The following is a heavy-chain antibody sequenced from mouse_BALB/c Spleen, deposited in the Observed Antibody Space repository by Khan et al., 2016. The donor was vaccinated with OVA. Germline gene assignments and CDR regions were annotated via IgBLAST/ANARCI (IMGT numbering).Heavy chain of an antibody. CDR3: ASSYFYGSSTWFGY. CDR1: GYTFTSFW. D-gene: IGHD1-1*01. Sequence: QVQLQQPGAELVKPGASVKLSCKASGYTFTSFWLHWVKQRPGLGLEWIGEIDPSDNYTNYNQKFKGKATLTLDKSSSTAYMQLSSPTSEDSAVYYCASSYFYGSSTWFGYWGQGTLVTVSA. CDR2: IDPSDNYT. J-gene: IGHJ3*01. V-gene: IGHV1-69*02.